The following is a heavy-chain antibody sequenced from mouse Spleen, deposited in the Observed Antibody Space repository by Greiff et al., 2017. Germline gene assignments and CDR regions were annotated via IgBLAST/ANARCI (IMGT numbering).Heavy chain of an antibody. Sequence: EVKLMESGGGLVQPGGSLKLSCATSGFTFSDYYMYWVRQTPEKRLEWVAYISNGGGSTYYPDTVKGRFTISRDNAKNTLYLQMSRLKSEDTAMYYCARQGDYGQAWFAYWGQGTLVTVSA. CDR3: ARQGDYGQAWFAY. CDR2: ISNGGGST. V-gene: IGHV5-12*02. D-gene: IGHD1-1*02. CDR1: GFTFSDYY. J-gene: IGHJ3*01.